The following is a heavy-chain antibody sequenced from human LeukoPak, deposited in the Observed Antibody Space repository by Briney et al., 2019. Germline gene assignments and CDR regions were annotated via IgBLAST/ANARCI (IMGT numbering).Heavy chain of an antibody. CDR3: ARENLAAAADY. D-gene: IGHD6-25*01. J-gene: IGHJ4*02. V-gene: IGHV3-74*01. CDR2: IRGDGSMT. CDR1: EFTFSAYW. Sequence: GGSLRLSCAAPEFTFSAYWMHWVRQAPGKGLVWVSRIRGDGSMTNYADSVKGRFTISRDNAKNTLYLQMNSLRLEDTAVYYCARENLAAAADYWGQGTVVTVSS.